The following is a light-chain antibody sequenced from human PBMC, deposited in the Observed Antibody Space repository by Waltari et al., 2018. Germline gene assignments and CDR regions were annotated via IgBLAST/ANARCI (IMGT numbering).Light chain of an antibody. V-gene: IGKV3-20*01. CDR2: GAS. Sequence: EIVLTQSPGTLSLSPGERATLSCRASQSVSRYLAWYQQRPGQAPRLLIYGASSRATGIPDRFSCSGSGTDFSLTISRLEPEDFAVYYCQNHERLPAMFGQGTKVEIK. CDR1: QSVSRY. CDR3: QNHERLPAM. J-gene: IGKJ1*01.